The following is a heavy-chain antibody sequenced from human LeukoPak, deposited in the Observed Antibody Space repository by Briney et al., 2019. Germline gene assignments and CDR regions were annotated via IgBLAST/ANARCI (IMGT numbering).Heavy chain of an antibody. CDR1: GFSFRSYE. J-gene: IGHJ6*03. Sequence: PGGSLRLSCAASGFSFRSYEMNWVRQAPGKGLEWVSFINTVGNIVYYADSVKGRFTISRDNAKNSLYLQMNSLRAEDTAVYYCARVLVPGHYYMDVWGKGTTVTVSS. V-gene: IGHV3-48*03. CDR3: ARVLVPGHYYMDV. CDR2: INTVGNIV.